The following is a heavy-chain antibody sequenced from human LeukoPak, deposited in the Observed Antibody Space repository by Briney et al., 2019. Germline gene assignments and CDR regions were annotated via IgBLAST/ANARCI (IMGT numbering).Heavy chain of an antibody. CDR1: GYRFTSYW. V-gene: IGHV5-51*01. CDR3: ARQGIAARRGTEDY. CDR2: IYPGDSDT. Sequence: GEPLQISCKGPGYRFTSYWIGGVRQLPGKGLEGMGIIYPGDSDTRYRPSFQGQFTISANKSISTAYLQWSSLKASDTAMYYCARQGIAARRGTEDYWGQGTLVTVSS. J-gene: IGHJ4*02. D-gene: IGHD6-6*01.